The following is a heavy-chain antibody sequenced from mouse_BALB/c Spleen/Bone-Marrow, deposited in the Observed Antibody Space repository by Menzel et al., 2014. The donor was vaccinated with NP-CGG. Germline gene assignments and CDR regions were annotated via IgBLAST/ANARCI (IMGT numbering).Heavy chain of an antibody. V-gene: IGHV14-3*02. CDR1: GFNIKDTF. CDR3: TRGEDY. J-gene: IGHJ2*01. CDR2: IDPANGNT. Sequence: VQLKESGAELVKPGALVKLSCTGSGFNIKDTFMHWVKQRPEQGLEWIGRIDPANGNTKYDPKFQGKATITADTSSNTAYLQLTRLTSEDTAVYYCTRGEDYWGQGTTLAVSS.